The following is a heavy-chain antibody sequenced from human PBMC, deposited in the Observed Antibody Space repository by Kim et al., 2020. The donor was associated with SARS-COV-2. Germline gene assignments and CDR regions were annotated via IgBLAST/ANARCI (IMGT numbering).Heavy chain of an antibody. CDR2: IIPILGIA. CDR3: ARDFTLRLFSGGKDYYYYGMDV. J-gene: IGHJ6*02. V-gene: IGHV1-69*04. Sequence: SVKVSCKASGGTFSSYTISWVRQAPGQGLEWMGRIIPILGIANYAQKFQGRVTITADKSTSTAYMELSSLRSEDTAVYYCARDFTLRLFSGGKDYYYYGMDVWGQGTTVTVSS. CDR1: GGTFSSYT. D-gene: IGHD2-15*01.